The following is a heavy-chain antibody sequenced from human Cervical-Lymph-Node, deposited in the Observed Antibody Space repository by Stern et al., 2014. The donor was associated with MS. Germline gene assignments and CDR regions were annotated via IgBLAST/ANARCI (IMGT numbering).Heavy chain of an antibody. D-gene: IGHD3-3*01. V-gene: IGHV4-30-4*01. J-gene: IGHJ4*02. Sequence: VQLQESGPGLVKPSQTLSLTCTVSGGSISSDDYYWSWIRQPPGKGLEWIGSISYIGTTYFNPSLKSRLTISVDTSNNQFSLKLTSVTAADTAVYYCARARVYYNLWSRHSSRPTAADFDYWGQGTLVPVSS. CDR3: ARARVYYNLWSRHSSRPTAADFDY. CDR2: ISYIGTT. CDR1: GGSISSDDYY.